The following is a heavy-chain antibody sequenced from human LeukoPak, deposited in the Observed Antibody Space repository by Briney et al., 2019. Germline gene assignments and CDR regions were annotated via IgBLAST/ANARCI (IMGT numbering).Heavy chain of an antibody. CDR2: IYYSGST. CDR3: ARLGGGNSRYYYYYYMDV. Sequence: SETLSLTCNVSGGSISSSSYYWGWIRQPPGKGLEWFGSIYYSGSTYYNPSLKSRVTISVHTSKNQFSLKLSSVTAADTAVYYCARLGGGNSRYYYYYYMDVWGKGTTVTVSS. V-gene: IGHV4-39*01. D-gene: IGHD4-23*01. CDR1: GGSISSSSYY. J-gene: IGHJ6*03.